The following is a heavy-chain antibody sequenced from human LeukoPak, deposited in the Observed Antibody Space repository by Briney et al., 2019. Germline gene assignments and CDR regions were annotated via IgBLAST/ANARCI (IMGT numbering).Heavy chain of an antibody. J-gene: IGHJ4*02. CDR1: GFTFSSYE. Sequence: GGSLRLSCAASGFTFSSYEMNWVRQAPGKGLEWVSSISSSSSYIYYADSVKGRFTISRDNAKNSLYLQMNSLRAEDTAIYYCVYSSGWYHFDYWGQGTLVTVSS. D-gene: IGHD6-19*01. V-gene: IGHV3-21*04. CDR2: ISSSSSYI. CDR3: VYSSGWYHFDY.